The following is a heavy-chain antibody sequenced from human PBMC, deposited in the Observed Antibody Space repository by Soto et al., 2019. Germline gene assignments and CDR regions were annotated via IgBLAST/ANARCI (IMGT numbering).Heavy chain of an antibody. CDR3: ARSDSSGYYYIAY. V-gene: IGHV4-30-4*01. Sequence: SETLSLTCTVSGGSIINGDFYWSWIRQPPGKGLEWIGYIYYSGSTYYNPSLKSRLTISLDTSKNQFSLKLSSVTAADTAVYYCARSDSSGYYYIAYWGKGTLFTVSS. J-gene: IGHJ4*02. CDR1: GGSIINGDFY. D-gene: IGHD3-22*01. CDR2: IYYSGST.